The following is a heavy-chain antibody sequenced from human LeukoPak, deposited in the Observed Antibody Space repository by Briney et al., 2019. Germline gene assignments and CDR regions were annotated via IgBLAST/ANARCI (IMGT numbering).Heavy chain of an antibody. D-gene: IGHD1-1*01. V-gene: IGHV1-2*02. Sequence: ASVKVSCKASGYTFTGYYMHWVRQAPGQGLEWMGWINPNSGGTNYAQKFQGRVTMTRDTSISTAYMELSRLRSDDTAVYYCARVQDSPGQLFDYWGQGTLVTVSS. J-gene: IGHJ4*02. CDR2: INPNSGGT. CDR1: GYTFTGYY. CDR3: ARVQDSPGQLFDY.